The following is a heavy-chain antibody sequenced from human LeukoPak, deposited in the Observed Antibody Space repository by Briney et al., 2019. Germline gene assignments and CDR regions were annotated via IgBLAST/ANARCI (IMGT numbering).Heavy chain of an antibody. D-gene: IGHD3-10*02. V-gene: IGHV3-48*03. Sequence: GGALRLSCAASGFIFSSYEMNWVRPAPGKGLEWVSYISSSGSTIYYADSVKGRFTISRDNAKNSLYLQMNSLRAEDTAVYYCAELGITMIGGVWGKGTTVTISS. CDR2: ISSSGSTI. CDR1: GFIFSSYE. J-gene: IGHJ6*04. CDR3: AELGITMIGGV.